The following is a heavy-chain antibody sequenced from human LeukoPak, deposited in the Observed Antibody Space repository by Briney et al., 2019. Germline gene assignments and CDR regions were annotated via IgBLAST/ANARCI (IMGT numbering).Heavy chain of an antibody. CDR3: ARGYKPYGSGTHPHWFDP. D-gene: IGHD3-10*01. CDR1: VYTFTSYD. V-gene: IGHV1-8*01. J-gene: IGHJ5*02. Sequence: ASVKVSCKASVYTFTSYDINWVRQATGQGLEWMGWMNPNSGNTGYAQKFQGRVTMTRNTSISTDYMELSSLRSEDTAVYYCARGYKPYGSGTHPHWFDPWGQGTLVTVSS. CDR2: MNPNSGNT.